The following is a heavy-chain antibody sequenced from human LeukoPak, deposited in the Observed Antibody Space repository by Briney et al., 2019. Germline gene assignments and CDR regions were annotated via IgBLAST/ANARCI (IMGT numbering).Heavy chain of an antibody. V-gene: IGHV3-23*01. Sequence: PGGSLRLSCAASGFTFSSYAMSWVRQAPGKGLEWVSATSGSGGSTYYADSVKGRFTISRDNSKNTLYLQMNSLRAEDTAVYYCAKGFNSGSYYSLDYWGQGTLVTVSS. J-gene: IGHJ4*02. CDR2: TSGSGGST. D-gene: IGHD1-26*01. CDR1: GFTFSSYA. CDR3: AKGFNSGSYYSLDY.